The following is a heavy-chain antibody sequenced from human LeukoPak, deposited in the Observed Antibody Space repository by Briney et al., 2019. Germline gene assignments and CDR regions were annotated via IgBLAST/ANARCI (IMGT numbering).Heavy chain of an antibody. V-gene: IGHV4-34*01. CDR1: GGSFSGYY. CDR3: ARGRGNSGWYVRGPRAGFDY. J-gene: IGHJ4*02. Sequence: PSETLSLTCAVYGGSFSGYYWSWIRQPPGKGLECIGEINHSGSTNYNPSLKSRVTISVDTSKNQFSLKPSSVTAAATAVYYCARGRGNSGWYVRGPRAGFDYWGQGTLVTVSS. CDR2: INHSGST. D-gene: IGHD6-19*01.